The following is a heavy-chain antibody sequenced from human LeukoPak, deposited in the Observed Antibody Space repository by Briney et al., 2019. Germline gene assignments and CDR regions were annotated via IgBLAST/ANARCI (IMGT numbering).Heavy chain of an antibody. D-gene: IGHD4-11*01. CDR1: GFTFTNYI. Sequence: QTGGSLRLSCAASGFTFTNYILHWVRQAPGRGLEWVAVISSDGNNQYYADSVKGRFTISRDNPNSTLYLLMNTLRADDSAVYYCARDPDDFSNLEYFHHWGQGTLVTVSS. J-gene: IGHJ1*01. CDR2: ISSDGNNQ. V-gene: IGHV3-30*04. CDR3: ARDPDDFSNLEYFHH.